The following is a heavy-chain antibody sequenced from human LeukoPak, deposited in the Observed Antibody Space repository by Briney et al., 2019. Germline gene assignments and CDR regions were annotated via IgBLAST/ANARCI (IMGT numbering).Heavy chain of an antibody. CDR2: IKPDGSET. J-gene: IGHJ3*01. Sequence: PGGSLRLSCAASKFTFSDYWMSWVRQAPGKGLEWVATIKPDGSETYYVDSVKGQITISRDNAKDSLYLHMNSLRAEDTAVYYCERERLAAFDLWGHGTLVIVSS. CDR3: ERERLAAFDL. V-gene: IGHV3-7*04. CDR1: KFTFSDYW.